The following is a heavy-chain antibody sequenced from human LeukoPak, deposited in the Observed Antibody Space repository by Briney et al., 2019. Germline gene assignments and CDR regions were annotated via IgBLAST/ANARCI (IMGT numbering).Heavy chain of an antibody. V-gene: IGHV3-23*01. CDR1: GFTFSSFG. CDR3: ARRGIAVAGFDY. D-gene: IGHD6-19*01. CDR2: ISSTGGTA. J-gene: IGHJ4*01. Sequence: GGTLRLSCAASGFTFSSFGMSWVRQAPGKGLEWVSAISSTGGTAYYADSVKGRFTISRDNAKNSLYLQMNSLRAEDTAVYYCARRGIAVAGFDYWGQGTLVTVSS.